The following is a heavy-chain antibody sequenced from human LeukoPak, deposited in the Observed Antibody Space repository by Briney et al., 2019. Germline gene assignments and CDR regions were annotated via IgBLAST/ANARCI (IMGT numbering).Heavy chain of an antibody. Sequence: GASVKVSCTASGYTFTNYGISWVRQAPGQGLEWMGWISANNGNRNYALKLQDRVSMTRDTSTSTAYMELRSLRSDDTAVYYCARQGYGGHSRGAADYWGQGTLVTVSS. CDR3: ARQGYGGHSRGAADY. CDR2: ISANNGNR. V-gene: IGHV1-18*01. J-gene: IGHJ4*02. CDR1: GYTFTNYG. D-gene: IGHD4-23*01.